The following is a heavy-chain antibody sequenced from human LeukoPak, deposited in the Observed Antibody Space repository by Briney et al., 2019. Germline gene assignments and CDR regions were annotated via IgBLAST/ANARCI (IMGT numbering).Heavy chain of an antibody. D-gene: IGHD6-19*01. CDR2: IYYSGST. CDR3: ARVAVADYFDY. CDR1: GGSISSYY. V-gene: IGHV4-59*01. Sequence: PSETLSLTCTVSGGSISSYYWSWLRQPPGKGLEWIGYIYYSGSTNYNPSLKSRVTISVDTSKNQFSLKLSSVTAADTAVYYCARVAVADYFDYWGQGTLVTVSS. J-gene: IGHJ4*02.